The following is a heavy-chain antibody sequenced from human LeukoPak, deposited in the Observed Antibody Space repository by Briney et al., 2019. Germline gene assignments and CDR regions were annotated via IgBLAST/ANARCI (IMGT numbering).Heavy chain of an antibody. CDR1: GFTFSSYA. D-gene: IGHD3-16*01. CDR2: ISGSGGST. J-gene: IGHJ4*02. CDR3: AKDLTPAQTEGY. V-gene: IGHV3-23*01. Sequence: GRSLRLSCAASGFTFSSYAMSWVRQAPGKGLEWVSAISGSGGSTYYADSVKGRFTISRDNSKNTLYLQMNSLRAEDTAVYYCAKDLTPAQTEGYWGQGTLVTVSS.